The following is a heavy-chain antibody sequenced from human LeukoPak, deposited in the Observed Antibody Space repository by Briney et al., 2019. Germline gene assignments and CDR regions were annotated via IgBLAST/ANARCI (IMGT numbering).Heavy chain of an antibody. CDR1: GFTFSSYA. J-gene: IGHJ4*02. V-gene: IGHV3-30*04. D-gene: IGHD3-22*01. Sequence: PGRSLRLSCSASGFTFSSYAMHWVRQAPGKGLEWVAVISYDGGYKYYADSVKGRFTISRDNSKNTLSLQMNSLRAEDTAVYYCARDGYYYYSSGYFDYWGQGTLVTVSS. CDR3: ARDGYYYYSSGYFDY. CDR2: ISYDGGYK.